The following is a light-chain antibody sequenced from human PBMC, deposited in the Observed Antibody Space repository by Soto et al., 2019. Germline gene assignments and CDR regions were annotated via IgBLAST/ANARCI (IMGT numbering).Light chain of an antibody. Sequence: IVMTQSPATLSVSPGERATLTCRASQSVSSNLAWYQQKPGQAPRLLIYGASTRATGIPARFSGSGSGTEFTLTISSLQSEDFAVYYCQQYKNGWTFGQGTKVEIK. CDR3: QQYKNGWT. V-gene: IGKV3-15*01. CDR1: QSVSSN. J-gene: IGKJ1*01. CDR2: GAS.